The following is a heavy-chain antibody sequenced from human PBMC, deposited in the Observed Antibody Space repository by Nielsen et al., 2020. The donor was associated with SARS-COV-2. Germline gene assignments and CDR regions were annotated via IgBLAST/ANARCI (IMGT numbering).Heavy chain of an antibody. V-gene: IGHV3-66*01. CDR1: GFTVSSSY. D-gene: IGHD6-19*01. CDR2: IYSGGST. CDR3: ARDISGWGWFDP. Sequence: GGSLRLSCAASGFTVSSSYMSWVRQAPGKGLEWVSLIYSGGSTYYADSVKGRFTTSRDSSKNTLYLQMDSLRAEDTAVYYCARDISGWGWFDPWGQGTLVTVSS. J-gene: IGHJ5*02.